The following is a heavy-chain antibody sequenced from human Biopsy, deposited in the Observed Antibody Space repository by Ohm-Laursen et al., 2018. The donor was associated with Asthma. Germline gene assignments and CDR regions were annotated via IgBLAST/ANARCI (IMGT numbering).Heavy chain of an antibody. CDR1: GFTFGAYC. D-gene: IGHD3-3*01. V-gene: IGHV3-7*01. J-gene: IGHJ1*01. Sequence: SLRLSCAASGFTFGAYCMSWVRRVPGQGLEWVANIKHDGSEKNHVDSLKGRFTISRDNAKNLLFLQMNSLRAEDTAVYYCARTFHFWSPYHAEHYQLWGQGTLVTVSS. CDR2: IKHDGSEK. CDR3: ARTFHFWSPYHAEHYQL.